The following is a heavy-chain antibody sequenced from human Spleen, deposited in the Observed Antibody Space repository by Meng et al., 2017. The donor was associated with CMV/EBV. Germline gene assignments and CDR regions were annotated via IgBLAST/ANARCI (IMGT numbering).Heavy chain of an antibody. CDR1: GFTFSDYY. V-gene: IGHV3-11*04. D-gene: IGHD3-3*01. CDR2: ISSSGSTI. J-gene: IGHJ6*02. CDR3: ARVRGGHYDFWSGFGYYGMDV. Sequence: GESLKISCAASGFTFSDYYMSWIRQAPGKGLEWVSYISSSGSTIYYADSVKGRFTISRDNAKNSLYLQMNSLRAEDTAVYYCARVRGGHYDFWSGFGYYGMDVWGQGTTVTVSS.